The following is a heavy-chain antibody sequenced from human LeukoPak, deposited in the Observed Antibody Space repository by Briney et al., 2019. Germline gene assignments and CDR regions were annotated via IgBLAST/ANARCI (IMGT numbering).Heavy chain of an antibody. CDR3: AKDLGSQRYCPTSICDGDSWFDP. Sequence: GGSLRLSCVASGFTFSPYAMTWVRQAQGKGPEWVSSISGSGTRTYYADFVRGWSTISRDNFRNTLYLQMHSLRTEDTAIYYCAKDLGSQRYCPTSICDGDSWFDPWGQGTLVTVSA. CDR2: ISGSGTRT. CDR1: GFTFSPYA. V-gene: IGHV3-23*01. J-gene: IGHJ5*02. D-gene: IGHD2-8*01.